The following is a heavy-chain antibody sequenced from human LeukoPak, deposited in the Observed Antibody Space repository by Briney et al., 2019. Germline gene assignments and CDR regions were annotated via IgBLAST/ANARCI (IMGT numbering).Heavy chain of an antibody. J-gene: IGHJ4*02. CDR3: ARDRNLWFGEVYFDY. CDR1: GGSISSSSYY. D-gene: IGHD3-10*01. CDR2: IYYSGST. V-gene: IGHV4-39*07. Sequence: SETLSLTCTVSGGSISSSSYYWGWIRQPPGKGLGWIGSIYYSGSTYYNPSLKSRVTISVDTSKNRFSLKLSSVTAADTAVYYCARDRNLWFGEVYFDYWGQGTLVTVSS.